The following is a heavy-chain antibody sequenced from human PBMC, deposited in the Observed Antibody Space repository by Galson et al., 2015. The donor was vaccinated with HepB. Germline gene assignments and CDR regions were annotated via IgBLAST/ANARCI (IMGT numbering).Heavy chain of an antibody. CDR3: ARDRGLHVDLYGMDV. V-gene: IGHV1-2*02. CDR2: INPNSGGT. CDR1: GYTFTGYY. J-gene: IGHJ6*02. D-gene: IGHD2-15*01. Sequence: SVKVSCKASGYTFTGYYMHWVRQAPGQGLEWMGWINPNSGGTNYAQKFQGRVTMTRDTSISTAYMELSRLRSDDTAVYYCARDRGLHVDLYGMDVWGQGTTVTVSS.